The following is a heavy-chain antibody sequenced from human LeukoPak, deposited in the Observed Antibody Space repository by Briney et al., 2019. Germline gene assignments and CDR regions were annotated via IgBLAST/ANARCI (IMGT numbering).Heavy chain of an antibody. V-gene: IGHV3-74*01. CDR2: INSDGSST. CDR3: ARDVFRGTAAAADYFDY. J-gene: IGHJ4*02. Sequence: GGSLRLSCTASGFTFSSYWMHWVRQAPGKGLVWVSRINSDGSSTSYADSVKGRFTISRDNAKNTLYLQMNSLRAEDTAVYYCARDVFRGTAAAADYFDYWGQGTLVTVSS. CDR1: GFTFSSYW. D-gene: IGHD6-13*01.